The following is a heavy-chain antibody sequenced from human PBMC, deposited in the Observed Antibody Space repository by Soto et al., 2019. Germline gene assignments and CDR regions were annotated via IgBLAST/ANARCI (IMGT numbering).Heavy chain of an antibody. V-gene: IGHV4-31*03. CDR2: IYYTGSS. Sequence: QVQLQESGPGLVKTSQTLSLTCTVSGASTGSGGYYWSWIRQHPGKGLEWIGYIYYTGSSYYSPSLTSGASIAVHTSRNQFSLNLDSVTAADTAVYYCARADYGDRGLAFDSWGQGTLVTVSS. J-gene: IGHJ4*02. CDR1: GASTGSGGYY. CDR3: ARADYGDRGLAFDS. D-gene: IGHD4-17*01.